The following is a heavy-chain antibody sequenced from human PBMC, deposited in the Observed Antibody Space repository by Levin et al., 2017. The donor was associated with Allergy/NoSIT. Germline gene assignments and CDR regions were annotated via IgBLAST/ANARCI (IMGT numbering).Heavy chain of an antibody. CDR1: GFTFSSYG. CDR2: ISYAGSNK. V-gene: IGHV3-30*03. CDR3: ARELYSGTHYPGPY. D-gene: IGHD1-26*01. J-gene: IGHJ4*02. Sequence: TGGSLRLSCAASGFTFSSYGMHWVRQAPGKGLEWVAVISYAGSNKYYADSVKGRFTISRDNSKNTLFLQMHSLRAEDTAVYYCARELYSGTHYPGPYWGQGTLVTVSS.